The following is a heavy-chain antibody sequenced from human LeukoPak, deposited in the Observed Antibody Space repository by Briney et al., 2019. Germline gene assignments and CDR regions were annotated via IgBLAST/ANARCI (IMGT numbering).Heavy chain of an antibody. CDR1: GFTFSSYW. CDR3: ARRYDYVWGSYRYLFGSKDY. CDR2: IKQDGSEK. J-gene: IGHJ4*02. D-gene: IGHD3-16*02. V-gene: IGHV3-7*01. Sequence: GGSLRLSCAASGFTFSSYWMSWVRQAPGKGLEWVANIKQDGSEKYYVDSVKGRFTISRDNAKNSLYLQMNSLRAEDTAVYYCARRYDYVWGSYRYLFGSKDYWGQGTLVAVSS.